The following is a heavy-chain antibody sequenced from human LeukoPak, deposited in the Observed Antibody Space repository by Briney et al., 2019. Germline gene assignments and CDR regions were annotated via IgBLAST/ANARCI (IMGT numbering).Heavy chain of an antibody. J-gene: IGHJ5*02. Sequence: SQTLSLTCAISGDSVSSNSGAWNWIRQSPSRGLEWLGRTYYRSKWYNDYAVSVKSRITINPDTSKNRFSLQLNSVTPEDTAVYYCARADQGDYVWFDPWGQGTLVTVSS. CDR3: ARADQGDYVWFDP. CDR2: TYYRSKWYN. D-gene: IGHD4-17*01. V-gene: IGHV6-1*01. CDR1: GDSVSSNSGA.